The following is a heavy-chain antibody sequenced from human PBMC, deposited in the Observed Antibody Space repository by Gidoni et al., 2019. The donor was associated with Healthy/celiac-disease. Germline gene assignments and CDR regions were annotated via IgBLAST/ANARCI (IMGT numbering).Heavy chain of an antibody. CDR1: GDSVSSNSDA. Sequence: QVQLQQSGPGLVKPSQTLSLTCAISGDSVSSNSDAWNWIRQSPSRGLEWLGRTYYRSKWYNDYAVSVKSRITINPDTSKNQFSLQLNSVTPEDTAVYYCARVADWGKQWLVYYFDYWGQGTLVTVSS. CDR3: ARVADWGKQWLVYYFDY. D-gene: IGHD6-19*01. CDR2: TYYRSKWYN. V-gene: IGHV6-1*01. J-gene: IGHJ4*02.